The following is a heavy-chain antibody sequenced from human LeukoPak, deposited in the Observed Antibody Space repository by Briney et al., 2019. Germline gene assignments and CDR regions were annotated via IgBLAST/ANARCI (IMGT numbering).Heavy chain of an antibody. CDR3: AKIGPYSGSYYDY. J-gene: IGHJ4*02. D-gene: IGHD1-26*01. Sequence: GRSLRLSCAASGFTFSSYGMHWVRQAPGKGLEWVAVISYDGSNKYYADSVKGRFTISRDNSKNTLYLQMNSLRAEDTAVYYCAKIGPYSGSYYDYWGQGTLVTVPS. V-gene: IGHV3-30*18. CDR1: GFTFSSYG. CDR2: ISYDGSNK.